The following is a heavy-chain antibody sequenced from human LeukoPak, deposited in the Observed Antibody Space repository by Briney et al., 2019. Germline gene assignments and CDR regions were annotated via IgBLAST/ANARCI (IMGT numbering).Heavy chain of an antibody. J-gene: IGHJ6*03. Sequence: GGSPRLSCAASGFTVSSNYMSWVRQAPGKGLEWVSIFYRGGSTYYADSVKGRFTVSRDNSKNILYLQMNSLRAEDTAVYYCARSQDGSGSYFYYFYIDVWGKGTTV. CDR1: GFTVSSNY. V-gene: IGHV3-66*01. CDR3: ARSQDGSGSYFYYFYIDV. D-gene: IGHD3-10*01. CDR2: FYRGGST.